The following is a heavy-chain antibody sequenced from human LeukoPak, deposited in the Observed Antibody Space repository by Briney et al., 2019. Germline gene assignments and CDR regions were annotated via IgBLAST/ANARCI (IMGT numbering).Heavy chain of an antibody. CDR1: GGSISSSSYY. CDR2: IYYSGST. V-gene: IGHV4-39*01. Sequence: SETLSLTCTVSGGSISSSSYYWGWIRQPPGKGLEWIGSIYYSGSTYYNPSLKSRVTISVDTSKNQFSLRLSSVTAADTAVYYCARQTYYYDSSGYYFSEYYFDYWGQGTLVTVSS. J-gene: IGHJ4*02. CDR3: ARQTYYYDSSGYYFSEYYFDY. D-gene: IGHD3-22*01.